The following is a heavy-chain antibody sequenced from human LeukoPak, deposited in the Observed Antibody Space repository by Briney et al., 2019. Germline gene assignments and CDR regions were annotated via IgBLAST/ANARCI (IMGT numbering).Heavy chain of an antibody. J-gene: IGHJ5*02. V-gene: IGHV3-30*03. CDR2: ILSDGSNK. D-gene: IGHD2-2*02. CDR3: ARGAVYSTAWYNWFDP. Sequence: PGGSLRLSCVVSGFTFSNYGMHWVRQAPGKGLEWAAVILSDGSNKYYADSVKGRFTISRDNSKDTLSLEMNSLRAEDTAVYYCARGAVYSTAWYNWFDPWGQGTLVTVFS. CDR1: GFTFSNYG.